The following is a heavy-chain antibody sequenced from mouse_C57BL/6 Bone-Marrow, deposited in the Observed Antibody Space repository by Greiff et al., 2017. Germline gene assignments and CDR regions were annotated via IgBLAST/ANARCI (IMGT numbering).Heavy chain of an antibody. J-gene: IGHJ1*03. CDR1: GFTFSSYG. CDR2: ISSGGSYT. D-gene: IGHD2-5*01. Sequence: EVHLVESGGDLVKPGGSLKLSCAASGFTFSSYGMSWVRQTPDKRLEWVATISSGGSYTYYPDSVKGRLTISRDNAKNTLYLQMSSLKSEDTAMYYCARPRGYYSNYWWYFDVWGTGTTVTVSS. V-gene: IGHV5-6*01. CDR3: ARPRGYYSNYWWYFDV.